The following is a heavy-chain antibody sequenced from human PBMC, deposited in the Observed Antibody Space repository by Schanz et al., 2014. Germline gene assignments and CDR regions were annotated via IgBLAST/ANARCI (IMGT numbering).Heavy chain of an antibody. CDR1: GFTVSSNH. J-gene: IGHJ6*02. CDR3: AKGMGYCSGGTCYDYYYYGLDV. V-gene: IGHV3-23*04. Sequence: EGQLAESGGGLVQPGGSLRLSCAVSGFTVSSNHMSWVRQAPGKGLEWVSTISASGGSTYYADSVKGRFTISRDNSKNILYLQMNSLSADDTAVFYCAKGMGYCSGGTCYDYYYYGLDVWGQGTTVTVSS. D-gene: IGHD2-15*01. CDR2: ISASGGST.